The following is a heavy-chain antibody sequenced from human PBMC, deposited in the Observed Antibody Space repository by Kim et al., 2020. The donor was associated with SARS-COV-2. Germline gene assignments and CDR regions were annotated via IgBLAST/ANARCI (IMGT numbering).Heavy chain of an antibody. D-gene: IGHD5-12*01. CDR1: GYSFTSYW. CDR3: ARQGYSGYDFSGYYYGMDV. V-gene: IGHV5-10-1*01. J-gene: IGHJ6*02. CDR2: IDPSDSYT. Sequence: GESLKISCKGSGYSFTSYWISWVRQMPGKGLEWMGRIDPSDSYTNYSPSFQGHVTISADKSISTAYLQWSSLKASDTAMYYCARQGYSGYDFSGYYYGMDVWGQGTTVTVSS.